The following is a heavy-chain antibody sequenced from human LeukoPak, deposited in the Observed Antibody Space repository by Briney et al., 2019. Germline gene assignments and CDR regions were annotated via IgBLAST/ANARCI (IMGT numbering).Heavy chain of an antibody. CDR1: GFTFSDYA. Sequence: PGGSLRLSCVASGFTFSDYAMSWVRQAPGKGLEWVSGISGSGGSTYYADSVKGRFTISRDNSKNTLYLQMNSLRAEDTAIYYCTKAGIAVPATPDYWGQGTLVTVSS. CDR2: ISGSGGST. V-gene: IGHV3-23*01. D-gene: IGHD6-19*01. CDR3: TKAGIAVPATPDY. J-gene: IGHJ4*02.